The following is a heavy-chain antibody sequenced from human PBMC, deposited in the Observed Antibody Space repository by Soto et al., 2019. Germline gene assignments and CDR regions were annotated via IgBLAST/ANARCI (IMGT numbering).Heavy chain of an antibody. J-gene: IGHJ6*02. CDR3: ARDPRAYIEALHDQYYYYGMDV. D-gene: IGHD6-6*01. CDR1: GRSISSYY. CDR2: IYYSGST. V-gene: IGHV4-59*01. Sequence: SETLSLTCTVSGRSISSYYWSWIRQPPGKGLEWIGYIYYSGSTNYNPSLKSRVTISVDTSKNQFSMKLSSVTAADTAVYYCARDPRAYIEALHDQYYYYGMDVWGQGTTVTVSS.